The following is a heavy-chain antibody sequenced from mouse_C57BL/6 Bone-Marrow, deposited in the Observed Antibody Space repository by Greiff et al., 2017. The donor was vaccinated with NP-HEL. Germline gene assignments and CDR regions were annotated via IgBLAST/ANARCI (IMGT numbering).Heavy chain of an antibody. Sequence: EVQLQQSGAELVRPGASVKLSCTASGFNIKDDYMHWVKQRPEQGLEWIGWIDPENGDTEYTSKFQGKATIPADTSSNTAYLQLSSLTAENTAVYYCASHFCYGSSSGYFAGWGTGTTVTVSS. J-gene: IGHJ1*03. CDR2: IDPENGDT. D-gene: IGHD1-1*01. CDR1: GFNIKDDY. CDR3: ASHFCYGSSSGYFAG. V-gene: IGHV14-4*01.